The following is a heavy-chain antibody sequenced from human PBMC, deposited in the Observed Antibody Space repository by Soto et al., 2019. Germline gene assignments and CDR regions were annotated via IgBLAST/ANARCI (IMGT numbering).Heavy chain of an antibody. J-gene: IGHJ4*02. CDR3: ARESLRSPPDY. CDR2: INHSGST. D-gene: IGHD4-17*01. CDR1: GGSFSGYY. V-gene: IGHV4-34*01. Sequence: SETLSLTCAVYGGSFSGYYWSWIRQPPGKGLEWIGEINHSGSTNYNPSLKSRVTISVDTSKNQFSLKLSSVTAADTAVYYCARESLRSPPDYWGQGTLVNVSS.